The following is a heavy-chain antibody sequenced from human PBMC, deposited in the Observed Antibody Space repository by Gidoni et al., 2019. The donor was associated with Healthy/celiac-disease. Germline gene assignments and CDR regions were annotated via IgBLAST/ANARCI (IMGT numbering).Heavy chain of an antibody. D-gene: IGHD3-10*01. CDR2: ISAYNGNT. CDR3: ARVGPLWFGELLTDY. V-gene: IGHV1-18*01. Sequence: QVQLVQSGAEVKKPGASVKVSCKASGYTLTSYGISWVRQATGQGLEWMGWISAYNGNTNYAQKLQGRVTMTTDTSTSTAYLELRSLRSDDTAVYYCARVGPLWFGELLTDYWGQGTLVTVSS. CDR1: GYTLTSYG. J-gene: IGHJ4*02.